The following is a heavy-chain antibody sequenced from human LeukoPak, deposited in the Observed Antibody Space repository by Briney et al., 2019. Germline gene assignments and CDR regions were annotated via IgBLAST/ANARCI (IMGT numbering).Heavy chain of an antibody. CDR1: GFTFSSYW. V-gene: IGHV3-7*03. CDR2: IKQDGSEK. J-gene: IGHJ6*04. Sequence: GGSLRLSCAASGFTFSSYWMSWVRQAPGKGLEWVANIKQDGSEKYYVDSVKGRFTISRDSAKNSLYLQMNSLRAEDTAVYYCARGEYSGGPYYYYGMDVWGKGTTVTVSS. D-gene: IGHD6-6*01. CDR3: ARGEYSGGPYYYYGMDV.